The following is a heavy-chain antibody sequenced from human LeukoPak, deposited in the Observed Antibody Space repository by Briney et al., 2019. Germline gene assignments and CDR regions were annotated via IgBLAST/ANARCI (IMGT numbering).Heavy chain of an antibody. CDR3: TRDSGTYNWLDP. CDR1: GFTFSHYS. J-gene: IGHJ5*02. CDR2: ISSSSSYI. D-gene: IGHD1-26*01. Sequence: PGGSLRLSCAASGFTFSHYSMNWVRQAPGKGLEWVSSISSSSSYIYYADSVKGRFTISRDNAKNSLYLQMNSLKTEDTALYYCTRDSGTYNWLDPWGQGTLVTVSS. V-gene: IGHV3-21*04.